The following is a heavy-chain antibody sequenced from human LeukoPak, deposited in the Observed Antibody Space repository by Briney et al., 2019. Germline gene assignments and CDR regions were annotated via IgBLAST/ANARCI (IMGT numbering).Heavy chain of an antibody. Sequence: GASVKVSCKASGYTFTSYAMHRVRQAPGQRLEWMGWINAGNGNTKYSQKFQGRVTITRDTSASTAYMELSSLRSEDTAVYYCAREALLSGQYCSSTSCYKNWFDPWGQGTLVTVSS. D-gene: IGHD2-2*02. CDR1: GYTFTSYA. CDR2: INAGNGNT. J-gene: IGHJ5*02. CDR3: AREALLSGQYCSSTSCYKNWFDP. V-gene: IGHV1-3*01.